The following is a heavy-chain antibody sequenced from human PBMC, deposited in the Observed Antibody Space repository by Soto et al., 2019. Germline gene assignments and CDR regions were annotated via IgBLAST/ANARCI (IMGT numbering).Heavy chain of an antibody. CDR1: GYTFTNYG. CDR2: ISGFNGNT. D-gene: IGHD4-17*01. CDR3: ARGHGDYIGDFDY. Sequence: QVQLVQSGTEVKKSGASVKVSCKASGYTFTNYGISWVRQAPGQGLEWVGWISGFNGNTSYAQKLQGRVTMGTDTSTSTAYMQLRSLRSDDTAVYYCARGHGDYIGDFDYWGQGTLVTVSS. V-gene: IGHV1-18*01. J-gene: IGHJ4*02.